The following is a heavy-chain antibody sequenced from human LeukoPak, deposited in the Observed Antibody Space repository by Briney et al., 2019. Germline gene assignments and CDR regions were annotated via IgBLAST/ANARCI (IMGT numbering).Heavy chain of an antibody. D-gene: IGHD3-3*02. V-gene: IGHV4-39*07. Sequence: PSETLSLTCTVSGGSISSSSYYWGWIRQPPGKGLEWIGSIYYSGSTYYNPSLKSRVTISVDTSKNQFSLKLSSVTAADTAVYYCARDPFTPGGMDVWGQGTTVTVSS. CDR3: ARDPFTPGGMDV. CDR1: GGSISSSSYY. J-gene: IGHJ6*02. CDR2: IYYSGST.